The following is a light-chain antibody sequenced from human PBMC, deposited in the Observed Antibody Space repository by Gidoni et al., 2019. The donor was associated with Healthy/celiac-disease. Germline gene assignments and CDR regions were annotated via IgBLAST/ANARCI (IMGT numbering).Light chain of an antibody. J-gene: IGKJ1*01. CDR2: WAS. V-gene: IGKV4-1*01. CDR3: QQYYSTPWT. CDR1: QSVLYSSNNKNY. Sequence: TQSPDSLAVSPGERATINCKSSQSVLYSSNNKNYLAWYQQKPGQPPKLLIYWASTRESGVPDRFSGSGSGTDFTLTISSLQAEDVAVYYCQQYYSTPWTFGQGTKVEIK.